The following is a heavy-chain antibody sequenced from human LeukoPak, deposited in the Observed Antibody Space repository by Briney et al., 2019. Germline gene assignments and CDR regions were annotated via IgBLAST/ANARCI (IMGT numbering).Heavy chain of an antibody. CDR2: IKQDGSEK. CDR3: AREYYYDSSGYYYVPNYFDY. Sequence: GVSLRLSCAASGFTFSSYWMSWVRQAPGKGLEWVANIKQDGSEKYYVDSVKGRFTISRDNAKNSLYLQMNSQRAEDTAVYYCAREYYYDSSGYYYVPNYFDYWGQGTLVTVSS. D-gene: IGHD3-22*01. CDR1: GFTFSSYW. V-gene: IGHV3-7*01. J-gene: IGHJ4*02.